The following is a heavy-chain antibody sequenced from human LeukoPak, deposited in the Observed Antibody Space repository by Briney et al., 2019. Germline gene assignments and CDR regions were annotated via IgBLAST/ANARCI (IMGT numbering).Heavy chain of an antibody. D-gene: IGHD2-15*01. CDR3: ARDTVPVAATPRGWGY. CDR2: ISSSGSTI. J-gene: IGHJ4*02. Sequence: GGSLRLSCAASGFTFSSYEMNWVRQAPGKGLEWVSYISSSGSTIYYADSVKGRFTISRDNSKNTMYLQMNSLRAEDTAVYYCARDTVPVAATPRGWGYWGQGTLVTVSS. V-gene: IGHV3-48*03. CDR1: GFTFSSYE.